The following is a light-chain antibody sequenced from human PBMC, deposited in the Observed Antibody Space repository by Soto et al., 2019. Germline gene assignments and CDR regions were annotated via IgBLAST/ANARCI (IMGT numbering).Light chain of an antibody. CDR3: ETWDSNTRV. V-gene: IGLV4-60*02. CDR2: LEGSGTY. CDR1: SGHSSYI. J-gene: IGLJ1*01. Sequence: QSVLTQSSSASASLGSSVKLTCTLSSGHSSYIIAWHQQPPGKAPRYLMNLEGSGTYNKRSGVPDRFSGSSSGADPYLIISNLQFEDEADYYCETWDSNTRVFGSGTKLTVL.